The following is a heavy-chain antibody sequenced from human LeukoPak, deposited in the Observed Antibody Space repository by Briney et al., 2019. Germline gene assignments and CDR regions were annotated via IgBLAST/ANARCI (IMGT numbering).Heavy chain of an antibody. CDR2: INSDGSST. Sequence: PGGSLRLSCAASGFNFSTYWMHWVRQAPGKGLVWVSRINSDGSSTSYADSVKGRFTISRDNAKNTLYLQMNSLRAEDTAVYYCARAAAVAGTGGFYWGQGTLVTVSS. CDR1: GFNFSTYW. J-gene: IGHJ4*02. V-gene: IGHV3-74*01. D-gene: IGHD6-19*01. CDR3: ARAAAVAGTGGFY.